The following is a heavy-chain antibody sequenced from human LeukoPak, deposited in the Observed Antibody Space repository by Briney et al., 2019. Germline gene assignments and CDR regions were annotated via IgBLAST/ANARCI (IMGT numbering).Heavy chain of an antibody. CDR1: GYSISSGYY. Sequence: SETLSLTCAVSGYSISSGYYWGWIRQPPGKGLEWIGSIYYSGSTYYNPSLKSRVTISVDTSKNQFSLKLSSVTAADTAVYYCARQGNYYGSGSPFDYWGQGTLVTVSS. CDR2: IYYSGST. D-gene: IGHD3-10*01. CDR3: ARQGNYYGSGSPFDY. J-gene: IGHJ4*02. V-gene: IGHV4-38-2*01.